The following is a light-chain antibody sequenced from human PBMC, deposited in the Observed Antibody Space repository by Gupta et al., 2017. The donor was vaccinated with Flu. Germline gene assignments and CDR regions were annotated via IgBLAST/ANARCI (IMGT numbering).Light chain of an antibody. CDR3: EGWEASINGWV. CDR1: SSNIGCQP. V-gene: IGLV1-44*01. Sequence: THSCSGPSSNIGCQPVNGYQQLPGQVPTLIILTNRQRPSGVPERFSGSKSGTTASLTISRVVFEDEAEYYCEGWEASINGWVFGGGTKLTVL. CDR2: TNR. J-gene: IGLJ3*02.